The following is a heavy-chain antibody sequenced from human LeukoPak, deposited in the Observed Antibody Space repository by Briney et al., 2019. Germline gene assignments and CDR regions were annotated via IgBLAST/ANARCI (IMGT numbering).Heavy chain of an antibody. Sequence: GGSLRLSCAASGFTFSSYWMSWVRQAPGKGLEWVAVISYDGSNKYYADSVKGRFTISRDNSKNTLYLQMNSLRAEDTAVYYCAKKGEDYGDYWGQGTLVTVSS. CDR3: AKKGEDYGDY. J-gene: IGHJ4*02. CDR1: GFTFSSYW. CDR2: ISYDGSNK. V-gene: IGHV3-30*18.